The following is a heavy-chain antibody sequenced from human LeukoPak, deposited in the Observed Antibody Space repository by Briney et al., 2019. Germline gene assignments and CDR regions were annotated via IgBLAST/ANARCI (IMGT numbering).Heavy chain of an antibody. Sequence: GGSLRLSCAASGFTFSNYAMHWVRQAPDKGLEWMAIVSYDGNAKYYVDSVKGRFTISRDNSKNTLYLQMNSLRAEDTAVYYCARHSSRWYDGGINWFDPWGQGTLVTVSS. CDR3: ARHSSRWYDGGINWFDP. CDR2: VSYDGNAK. D-gene: IGHD6-19*01. CDR1: GFTFSNYA. V-gene: IGHV3-30*04. J-gene: IGHJ5*02.